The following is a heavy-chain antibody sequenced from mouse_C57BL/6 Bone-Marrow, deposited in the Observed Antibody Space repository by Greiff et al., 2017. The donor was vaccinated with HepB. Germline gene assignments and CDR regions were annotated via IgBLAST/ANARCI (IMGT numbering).Heavy chain of an antibody. CDR1: GYTFTSYW. D-gene: IGHD2-1*01. CDR3: AFYWPYAMDY. CDR2: IYPGSGST. Sequence: VQLQQSGPELVKPGASVKISCKASGYTFTSYWITWVKQRPGQGLEWIGDIYPGSGSTNYNEKFKSKATLTVDTSSSTAYMQLSSLTSEDSAVYYCAFYWPYAMDYWGQGTSVTVSS. J-gene: IGHJ4*01. V-gene: IGHV1-55*01.